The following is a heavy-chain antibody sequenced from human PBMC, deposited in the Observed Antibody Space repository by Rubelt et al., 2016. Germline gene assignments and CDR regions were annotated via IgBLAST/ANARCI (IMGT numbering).Heavy chain of an antibody. V-gene: IGHV4-39*01. Sequence: QVQLQESGPGLVKPSETLSLTCIVSGDSISSSSYYWGWIRQPPGKGLEWIGSIYYSGSTYYNPSLKSRVSISVDTSKNQSSRDLGSVTAADTAMYYCARRNVVVTASPIYYWGQGTLVTVSS. J-gene: IGHJ4*02. CDR1: GDSISSSSYY. D-gene: IGHD2-21*02. CDR3: ARRNVVVTASPIYY. CDR2: IYYSGST.